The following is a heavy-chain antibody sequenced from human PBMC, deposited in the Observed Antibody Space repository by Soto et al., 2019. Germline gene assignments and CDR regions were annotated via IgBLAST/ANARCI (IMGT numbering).Heavy chain of an antibody. V-gene: IGHV4-4*02. D-gene: IGHD5-18*01. J-gene: IGHJ4*02. Sequence: SETLSLTCAVSGCSISSSNWWSWVRQPPGKGLEWIGEIYHSGSTNYNPSLKSRVTISVDKSKNQFSLKLSSVTAADTAVYYCARAGEDTAMGYYFDYWGQGTLVTVSS. CDR1: GCSISSSNW. CDR2: IYHSGST. CDR3: ARAGEDTAMGYYFDY.